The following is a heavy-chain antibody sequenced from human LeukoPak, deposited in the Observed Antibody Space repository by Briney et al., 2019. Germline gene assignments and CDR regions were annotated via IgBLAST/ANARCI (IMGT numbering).Heavy chain of an antibody. CDR1: GGSISSYY. V-gene: IGHV4-59*08. J-gene: IGHJ5*02. Sequence: SETLSLTCTVSGGSISSYYWSWIRQPPGKGLEWIGYIYYSGSTNYNPSLKSRVTISVDTSKNQFSLKLSSVTAADTAVYYCARTNLEQWLVSWFDPWGQGTLVTVSS. D-gene: IGHD6-19*01. CDR2: IYYSGST. CDR3: ARTNLEQWLVSWFDP.